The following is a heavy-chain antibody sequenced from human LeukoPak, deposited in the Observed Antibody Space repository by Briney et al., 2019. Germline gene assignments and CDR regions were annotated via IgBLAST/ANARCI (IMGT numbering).Heavy chain of an antibody. V-gene: IGHV1-18*01. CDR2: ISAYNGNT. D-gene: IGHD3-10*01. CDR1: GYTFSSYG. J-gene: IGHJ4*02. CDR3: ARDTTIVRGSFGY. Sequence: AAVKVSCKASGYTFSSYGISWVRQAPVQGLEWMGWISAYNGNTNYAQKFQGRVTMTTDTSTSTAYMELRSLRSDDTAVYYCARDTTIVRGSFGYWGQGTLVTVSS.